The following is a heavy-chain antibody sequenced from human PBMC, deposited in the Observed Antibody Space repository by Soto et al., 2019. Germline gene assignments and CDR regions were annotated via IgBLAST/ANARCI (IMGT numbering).Heavy chain of an antibody. V-gene: IGHV2-5*02. J-gene: IGHJ5*02. Sequence: SGPTLVNPTQTLTLTCTFSGFSLSTSGVGVGWIRQPPGKALEWLALIYWDDDKRYSPSLKSRLTITKDTSKNQVVLTMTNMDPVDTATYYCAHSQIWGITKYSSSFSGPAGFDPWGQGTLVTVSS. D-gene: IGHD6-6*01. CDR1: GFSLSTSGVG. CDR2: IYWDDDK. CDR3: AHSQIWGITKYSSSFSGPAGFDP.